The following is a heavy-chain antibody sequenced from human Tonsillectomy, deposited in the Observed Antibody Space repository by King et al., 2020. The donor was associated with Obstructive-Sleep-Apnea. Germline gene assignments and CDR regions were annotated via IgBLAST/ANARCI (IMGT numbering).Heavy chain of an antibody. CDR3: ARGIQYYSDSSDYYFDY. Sequence: VKLVESGGGLVQPGGSLRLSCTASGFTFSNYWMNWVRQAPGKGLEWVANLKKDGSERYYVDSVKGRFTISSDNAKNSLYLQMNSLRAEDTAVYYCARGIQYYSDSSDYYFDYWGLGTLVTVSS. V-gene: IGHV3-7*03. CDR2: LKKDGSER. J-gene: IGHJ4*02. D-gene: IGHD3-22*01. CDR1: GFTFSNYW.